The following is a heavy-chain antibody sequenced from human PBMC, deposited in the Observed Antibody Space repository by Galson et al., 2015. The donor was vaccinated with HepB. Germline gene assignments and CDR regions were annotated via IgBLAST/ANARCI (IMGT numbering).Heavy chain of an antibody. CDR2: IYPDDSDT. V-gene: IGHV5-51*01. CDR1: GYSFTSYW. Sequence: QSGAEVKKPGESLRISCKASGYSFTSYWIGWVRQMPGKGLEWMGIIYPDDSDTRYSPSFQGQVIISADKSISTAYLQWTSLKASDSARYYCTRQSYGSGVDYWGQGTLVTVSS. J-gene: IGHJ4*02. CDR3: TRQSYGSGVDY. D-gene: IGHD3-10*01.